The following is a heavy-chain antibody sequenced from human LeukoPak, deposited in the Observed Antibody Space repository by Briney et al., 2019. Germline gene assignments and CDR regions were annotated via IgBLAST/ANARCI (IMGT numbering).Heavy chain of an antibody. Sequence: GGSLSLSCVASVFTFSSYWMHWVRQHPRKGLVWVSRINGDGININYADSVRGRFTISRDNAKNTLYMQMNTLRVEDTAVYYCTRDLMDYDVSTGLHHYYMDVWGQGTTVTVSS. CDR2: INGDGINI. CDR3: TRDLMDYDVSTGLHHYYMDV. V-gene: IGHV3-74*01. D-gene: IGHD3-9*01. CDR1: VFTFSSYW. J-gene: IGHJ6*02.